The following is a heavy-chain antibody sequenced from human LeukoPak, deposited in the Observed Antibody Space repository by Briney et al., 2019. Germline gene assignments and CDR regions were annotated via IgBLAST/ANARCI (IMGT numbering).Heavy chain of an antibody. CDR2: MKEDGSVK. J-gene: IGHJ4*02. CDR3: TRNQY. Sequence: GGSLRLSCAASGFTFSSYSMNWVRQAPGKGLEWVANMKEDGSVKYYVDSVKGRFTISRDNAKNSLYLQMNSLRVEDTAMYYCTRNQYWGQGTLVTVSS. V-gene: IGHV3-7*01. CDR1: GFTFSSYS.